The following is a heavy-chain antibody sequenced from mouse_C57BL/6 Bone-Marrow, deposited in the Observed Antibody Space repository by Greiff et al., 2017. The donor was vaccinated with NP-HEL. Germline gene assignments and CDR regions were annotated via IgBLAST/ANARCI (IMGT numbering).Heavy chain of an antibody. J-gene: IGHJ4*01. CDR2: IDPETGGT. CDR1: GYTFTDYE. CDR3: TRAYGSSYVLYYAMDY. V-gene: IGHV1-15*01. D-gene: IGHD1-1*01. Sequence: QVQLQQSGAELVRPGASVTLSCKASGYTFTDYEMHWVKQTPVHGLEWIGAIDPETGGTAYNQKFKGKAILTADKSSSTAYMELRSLTSEDSAVYYCTRAYGSSYVLYYAMDYWGQGTSVTVSS.